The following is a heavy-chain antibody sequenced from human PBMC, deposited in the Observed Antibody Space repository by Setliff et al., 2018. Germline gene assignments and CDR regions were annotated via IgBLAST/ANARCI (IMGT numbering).Heavy chain of an antibody. D-gene: IGHD3-3*01. J-gene: IGHJ3*01. CDR2: IYYSGST. CDR1: GGSISSGSYY. V-gene: IGHV4-61*01. Sequence: SETLSLTCTVSGGSISSGSYYWSWIRQPPGKGLEWIGYIYYSGSTNYNPSLKSRVTISVDKSKNQFSLKLSSVTAADTAVYYCARDWRGYGVGAFDVWGHGTTVTVSS. CDR3: ARDWRGYGVGAFDV.